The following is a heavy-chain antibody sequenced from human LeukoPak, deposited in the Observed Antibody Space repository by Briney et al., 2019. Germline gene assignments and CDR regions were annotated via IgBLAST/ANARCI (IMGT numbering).Heavy chain of an antibody. V-gene: IGHV1-69*04. Sequence: SVKVSCKASGYTFTSYGISWVRQAPGQGLEWMGRIIPILGIANYAQKFQGRVTITADKSTSTAYMELSSLRSEDTAVYYCARDTPRGYSYGPGDYWGQGTLVTVSS. CDR2: IIPILGIA. CDR3: ARDTPRGYSYGPGDY. D-gene: IGHD5-18*01. CDR1: GYTFTSYG. J-gene: IGHJ4*02.